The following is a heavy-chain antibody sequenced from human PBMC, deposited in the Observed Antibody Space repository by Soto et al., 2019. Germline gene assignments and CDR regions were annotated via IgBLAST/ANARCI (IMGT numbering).Heavy chain of an antibody. D-gene: IGHD3-22*01. CDR3: ARGSSSAYSSFDY. CDR1: GFTFSSYA. J-gene: IGHJ4*02. Sequence: PGGSLRLSCAASGFTFSSYAMHWVRQAPGKGLEWVAVVSYDVNNKYYADSVKGRFTISRDNSKNTLYLHINSLRTEDTAVYFCARGSSSAYSSFDYWGQGTLVTVSS. CDR2: VSYDVNNK. V-gene: IGHV3-30-3*01.